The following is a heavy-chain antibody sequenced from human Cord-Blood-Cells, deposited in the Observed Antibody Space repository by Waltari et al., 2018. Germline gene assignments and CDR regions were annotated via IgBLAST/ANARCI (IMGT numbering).Heavy chain of an antibody. J-gene: IGHJ5*02. D-gene: IGHD2-2*01. Sequence: QVQLQQWDAGLLKPSATLSLTCAGSGASFSAYYWNWIRQPPGNGLEWIRELNHSGSTNYNPSLKSRVTISVDTSKNQFSLKLSSVTAAKTAVYYCARKGVPAPQNWFDPWGQGTLVTVSS. CDR1: GASFSAYY. V-gene: IGHV4-34*01. CDR3: ARKGVPAPQNWFDP. CDR2: LNHSGST.